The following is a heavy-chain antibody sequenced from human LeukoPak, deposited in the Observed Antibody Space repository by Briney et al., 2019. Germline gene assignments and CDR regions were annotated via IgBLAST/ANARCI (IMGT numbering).Heavy chain of an antibody. V-gene: IGHV3-30-3*01. CDR2: ISYDGSNK. Sequence: GGSLRLSCAASGFTFSSYAMHWVRQAPGKGLEWVAVISYDGSNKYYADSVKGRFTISRDNSKNTLYLQMNSLRAEDTAVYYCALNSGSSAGAYYYYGMDVWGQGTTVTVSS. CDR1: GFTFSSYA. J-gene: IGHJ6*02. CDR3: ALNSGSSAGAYYYYGMDV. D-gene: IGHD1-26*01.